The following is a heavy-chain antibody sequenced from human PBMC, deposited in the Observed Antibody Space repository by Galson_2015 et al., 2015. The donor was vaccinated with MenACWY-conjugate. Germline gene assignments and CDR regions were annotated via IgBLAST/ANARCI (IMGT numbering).Heavy chain of an antibody. CDR1: GFTFSSYS. Sequence: SLRLSCAASGFTFSSYSMNWVRQAPGKGLEWVSSISSSSSYIYYADSVKGRFTISRDNAKNSLYLQMNSLRAEDTAVYYCAKGAGYSSRAPIDYWGQGTLVTVSS. J-gene: IGHJ4*02. CDR2: ISSSSSYI. CDR3: AKGAGYSSRAPIDY. V-gene: IGHV3-21*01. D-gene: IGHD2-2*03.